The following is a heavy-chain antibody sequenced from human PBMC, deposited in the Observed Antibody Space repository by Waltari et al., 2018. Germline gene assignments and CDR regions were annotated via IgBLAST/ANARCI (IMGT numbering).Heavy chain of an antibody. Sequence: EVQLVESGGGLVQPGGSLRLSCAASGFTFSTSSMNWVRQAPGKGLEWVSYISSSSRTIYYADSVKGRFTISRDNAKNSLYLQMNSLRAEDTAVYYCARDSSGGYDYLDYWGQGTLVTVSS. CDR3: ARDSSGGYDYLDY. D-gene: IGHD5-12*01. CDR1: GFTFSTSS. J-gene: IGHJ4*02. V-gene: IGHV3-48*01. CDR2: ISSSSRTI.